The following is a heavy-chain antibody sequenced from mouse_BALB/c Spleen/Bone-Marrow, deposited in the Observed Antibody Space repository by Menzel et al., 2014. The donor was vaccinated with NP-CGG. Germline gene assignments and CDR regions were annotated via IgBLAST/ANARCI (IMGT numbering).Heavy chain of an antibody. CDR2: IYSGGSI. Sequence: EVKVVESGGGLVKSGGSLKLSCAASGFTFSSYAMSWVRQTPEKRLEWVAPIYSGGSIYYPDSVKGRFTISRDNARNILYLQMSSLRSEDTAMYYCADGDSFAYWGQGTLVTVSA. D-gene: IGHD2-13*01. CDR3: ADGDSFAY. V-gene: IGHV5-6-5*01. J-gene: IGHJ3*01. CDR1: GFTFSSYA.